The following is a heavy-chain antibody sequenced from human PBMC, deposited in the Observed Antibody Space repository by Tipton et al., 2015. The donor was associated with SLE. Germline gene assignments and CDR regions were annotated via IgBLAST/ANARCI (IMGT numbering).Heavy chain of an antibody. CDR3: TRTTTGMLGGYAFEI. V-gene: IGHV3-13*01. D-gene: IGHD4-23*01. Sequence: SLRLSCAGSGFSFTTYDMYWVRQATGQGLEWVSTMGSAGDTHYSGSVKGRFIISRDNAKKSLYLQMNSLRAGDTAVYFCTRTTTGMLGGYAFEIWGLGSMVPVSS. J-gene: IGHJ3*02. CDR1: GFSFTTYD. CDR2: MGSAGDT.